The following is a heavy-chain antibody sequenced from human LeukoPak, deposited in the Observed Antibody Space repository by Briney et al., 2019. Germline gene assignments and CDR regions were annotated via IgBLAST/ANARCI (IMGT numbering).Heavy chain of an antibody. CDR2: IYPADSAI. V-gene: IGHV5-51*01. J-gene: IGHJ4*02. Sequence: GESLKISCKGSGYSFTSYWIGWVRQMPGKGLEWMGIIYPADSAIRYSPSFEGQVTISADKSITTAYLQWSGLTASDTAMYYCARGNSYGYRRFDYWGQGTLVTVSS. CDR3: ARGNSYGYRRFDY. D-gene: IGHD5-18*01. CDR1: GYSFTSYW.